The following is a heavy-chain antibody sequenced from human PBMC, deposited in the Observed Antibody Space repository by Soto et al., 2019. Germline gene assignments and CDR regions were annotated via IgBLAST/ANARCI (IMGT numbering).Heavy chain of an antibody. CDR1: GGSISSGGYY. J-gene: IGHJ5*02. Sequence: SETRSLTCTVSGGSISSGGYYWSWIRQHPGKGLEWIGYIYYSGSTYYNPSLKSRVTISVDTSKNQFSLKLSSVTAADTAVYYCARSIRFLEWLSLNWFDPWGQGTLVTVSS. CDR3: ARSIRFLEWLSLNWFDP. CDR2: IYYSGST. V-gene: IGHV4-31*03. D-gene: IGHD3-3*01.